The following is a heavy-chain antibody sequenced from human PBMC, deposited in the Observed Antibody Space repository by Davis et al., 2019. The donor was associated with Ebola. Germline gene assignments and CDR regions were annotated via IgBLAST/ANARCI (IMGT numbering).Heavy chain of an antibody. Sequence: ASVKVSCKASGYTFTNYYMHWVRQAPGQGLEWMGMINPNDGRTIYAQKFQGRVTVTRDTSTTTVYMDLSSLRSEDTALYYCARGRGRFGELIKNWFDPWGQGTLVTVSS. CDR3: ARGRGRFGELIKNWFDP. J-gene: IGHJ5*02. CDR2: INPNDGRT. V-gene: IGHV1-46*01. D-gene: IGHD3-10*01. CDR1: GYTFTNYY.